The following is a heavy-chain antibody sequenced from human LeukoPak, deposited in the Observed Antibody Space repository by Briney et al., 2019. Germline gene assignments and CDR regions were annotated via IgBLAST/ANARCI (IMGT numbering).Heavy chain of an antibody. CDR2: ISAYNGNT. J-gene: IGHJ5*02. Sequence: ASVKVSCKASGYTFTRYGISWVRQAPGQGLEWMGWISAYNGNTNYAQKLQGRVTMTTDTSTSTAYMELRSLRSDDTAVYYCAREVYPTVVNWGGWFDPWGQGTLVTVSS. V-gene: IGHV1-18*01. D-gene: IGHD4-23*01. CDR1: GYTFTRYG. CDR3: AREVYPTVVNWGGWFDP.